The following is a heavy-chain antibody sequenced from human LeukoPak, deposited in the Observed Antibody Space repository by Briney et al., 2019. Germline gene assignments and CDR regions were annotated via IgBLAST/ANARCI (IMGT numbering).Heavy chain of an antibody. CDR1: GDSINSLDL. V-gene: IGHV4-4*02. CDR2: MYLSGTT. CDR3: AGLVGRYSSGLYYYYFDY. D-gene: IGHD3-22*01. J-gene: IGHJ4*02. Sequence: SGTLSLTCTVSGDSINSLDLWSWVRQPPGQGLEWIGEMYLSGTTHSNPSVKSRVTISIDKSKNQFFLNLSSVTAADTAVYYCAGLVGRYSSGLYYYYFDYWGQGTLVNVSS.